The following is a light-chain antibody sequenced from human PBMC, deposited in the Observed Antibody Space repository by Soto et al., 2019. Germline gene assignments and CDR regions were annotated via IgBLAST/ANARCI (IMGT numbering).Light chain of an antibody. CDR3: QQHNVWPAT. V-gene: IGKV3-15*01. J-gene: IGKJ1*01. CDR2: EAS. Sequence: MVMKHSLATLTVSPKERFTLSCRASQSVRSNLAWYQQKPVQAPRLLIYEASTRATGVPARFIGSGSGTEFTLTIISLQSEDFAVYYCQQHNVWPATFGEGGNVDIK. CDR1: QSVRSN.